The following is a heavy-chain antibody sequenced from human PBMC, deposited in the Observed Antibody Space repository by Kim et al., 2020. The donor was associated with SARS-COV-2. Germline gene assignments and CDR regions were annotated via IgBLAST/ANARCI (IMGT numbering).Heavy chain of an antibody. D-gene: IGHD4-17*01. CDR2: INPNSGVT. CDR1: GYTFTDHY. CDR3: ARDLPTEDGDYFDI. V-gene: IGHV1-2*06. Sequence: ASVKVSCKASGYTFTDHYVHWLRQAPGQRLEWMGRINPNSGVTNHTQKFHHRLSMTRDTSISTAYMEINRLRSDDTAVYYCARDLPTEDGDYFDIWGQGTLVTVSS. J-gene: IGHJ4*02.